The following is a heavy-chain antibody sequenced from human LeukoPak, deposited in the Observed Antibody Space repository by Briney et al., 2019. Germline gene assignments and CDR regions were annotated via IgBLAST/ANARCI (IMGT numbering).Heavy chain of an antibody. Sequence: GGSLRLSCAASGFTFSSYRMNWVRQAPGKGLEWVSGINWNGGSTGYADSVKGRFTISRDNAKNSLYLQMNSLRAEDTALYYCARVQGLELGGYYMDVWGKGTTVTVSS. D-gene: IGHD1-7*01. CDR2: INWNGGST. CDR3: ARVQGLELGGYYMDV. CDR1: GFTFSSYR. J-gene: IGHJ6*03. V-gene: IGHV3-20*04.